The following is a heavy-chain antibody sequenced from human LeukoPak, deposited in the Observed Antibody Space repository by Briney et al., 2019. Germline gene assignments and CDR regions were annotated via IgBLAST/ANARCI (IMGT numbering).Heavy chain of an antibody. CDR3: ARQHDCVLATAIDY. CDR1: GGSISSSY. D-gene: IGHD5-12*01. Sequence: SETLSLTCTVSGGSISSSYWNWIRQPPGKGLEWIGYIYYSGSTNYNPSLKSRVTISVHTSKNQFSLKLSSVTAADTAVYNSARQHDCVLATAIDYCGQGTLVTVSS. V-gene: IGHV4-59*01. CDR2: IYYSGST. J-gene: IGHJ4*02.